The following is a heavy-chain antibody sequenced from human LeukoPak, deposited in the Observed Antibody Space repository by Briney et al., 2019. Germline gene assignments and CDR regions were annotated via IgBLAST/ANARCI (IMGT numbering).Heavy chain of an antibody. D-gene: IGHD3-22*01. J-gene: IGHJ1*01. V-gene: IGHV3-74*01. Sequence: GGSLRLSCAASGFTFGSFWMHWVRQAPGKGLVWVSRIKSDGSTNYADSVKGRFTISRDNAKNTVSLQMNSLRVEDTGVYYCARAPSEIGGYYPEYFRHWGQGTLVTVSS. CDR3: ARAPSEIGGYYPEYFRH. CDR2: IKSDGST. CDR1: GFTFGSFW.